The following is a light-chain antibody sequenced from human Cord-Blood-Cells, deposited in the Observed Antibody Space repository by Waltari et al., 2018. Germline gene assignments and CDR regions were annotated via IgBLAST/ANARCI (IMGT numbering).Light chain of an antibody. CDR2: EDN. J-gene: IGLJ3*02. V-gene: IGLV6-57*01. Sequence: NFMLTQPHSVSESPGKTVTISCTRSSGSIASNYVQWYQQRPGSSPPTVVYEDNQRPSGVPDRFSGSIDSSSNSASLTISGLKTEDEADYYCQSYDSSNHPWVFGGGTKLTVL. CDR3: QSYDSSNHPWV. CDR1: SGSIASNY.